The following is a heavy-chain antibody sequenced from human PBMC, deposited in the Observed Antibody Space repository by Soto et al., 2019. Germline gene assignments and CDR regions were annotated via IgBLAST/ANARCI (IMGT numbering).Heavy chain of an antibody. D-gene: IGHD3-22*01. CDR1: GFIFSDYS. V-gene: IGHV3-7*01. J-gene: IGHJ3*01. Sequence: GGSLRLSCAASGFIFSDYSMSWVRQSPGKGLEGVANIKQDGGEEDYVDSVKGRLTISRDNAKNSRYLQMNSLRAEDTAVYYCARGYSASRGPTKYRAFEFGGQGTMVTVSS. CDR2: IKQDGGEE. CDR3: ARGYSASRGPTKYRAFEF.